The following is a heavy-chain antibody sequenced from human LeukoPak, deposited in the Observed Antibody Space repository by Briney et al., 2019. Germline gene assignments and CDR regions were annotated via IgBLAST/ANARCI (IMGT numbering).Heavy chain of an antibody. J-gene: IGHJ6*02. D-gene: IGHD2-15*01. CDR2: IWYDGGNK. Sequence: GGSLRLSCAASGFTFNTYGMNWVRQAPGKGLEWVAVIWYDGGNKYYADTVKGRFTISRDNSKNTLYLQMNSLRAEDTAVYFCARVACTGNSCRPYHYYGMDVWGQGTTVTVSS. CDR3: ARVACTGNSCRPYHYYGMDV. CDR1: GFTFNTYG. V-gene: IGHV3-33*01.